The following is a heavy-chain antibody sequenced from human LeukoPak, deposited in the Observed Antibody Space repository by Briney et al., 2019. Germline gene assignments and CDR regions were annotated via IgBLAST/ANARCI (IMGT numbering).Heavy chain of an antibody. CDR1: GGTFSSYA. CDR2: SIPIFGTA. V-gene: IGHV1-69*06. J-gene: IGHJ6*03. Sequence: GASVKLSCKASGGTFSSYAISWVRQAPGQGLEWRGGSIPIFGTANYAQKFQGRVTITADKSTSTAYMELSSLRSEDTAVYYCARDFRSGSGSYSGYDYMDVWGKGATVTVSS. D-gene: IGHD1-26*01. CDR3: ARDFRSGSGSYSGYDYMDV.